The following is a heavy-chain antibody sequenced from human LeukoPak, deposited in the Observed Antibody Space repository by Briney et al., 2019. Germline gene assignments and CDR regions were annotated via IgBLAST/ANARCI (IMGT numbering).Heavy chain of an antibody. CDR2: ISSSSSYI. V-gene: IGHV3-21*01. Sequence: GGSLRLSCAASGFTFSSYSMNWVRQAPGKGLEWVSSISSSSSYIYYADSVKGRFTISRDNAKNSLYLQMNSLRAEDTAVYYCARGRPTTSIAAAGVNWFDPWGQGTLVTVSS. CDR3: ARGRPTTSIAAAGVNWFDP. D-gene: IGHD6-13*01. J-gene: IGHJ5*02. CDR1: GFTFSSYS.